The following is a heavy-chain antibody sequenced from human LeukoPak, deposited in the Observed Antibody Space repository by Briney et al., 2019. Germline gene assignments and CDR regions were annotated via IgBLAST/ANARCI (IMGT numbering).Heavy chain of an antibody. J-gene: IGHJ4*02. V-gene: IGHV3-74*03. CDR1: GLSFSNHW. CDR2: IDAGGSTA. CDR3: IRDEALWRLDY. D-gene: IGHD2-21*01. Sequence: GGSLRLSCAASGLSFSNHWIHWVRQAPGKGLVWVSRIDAGGSTAMYADSVKGRFSISRDNAKNTVNLQMNSLRAEDTGVYYCIRDEALWRLDYWGQGTLVTVSS.